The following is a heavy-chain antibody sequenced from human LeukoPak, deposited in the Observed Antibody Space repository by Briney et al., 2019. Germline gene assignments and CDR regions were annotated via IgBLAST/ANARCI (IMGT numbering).Heavy chain of an antibody. CDR1: GGSISSYY. V-gene: IGHV4-4*07. Sequence: PSETLSLTCTVSGGSISSYYWSWIRQPAGKGLEWIGRIYTSGSTNYDPSLKSRVTMSVDTSKNQFSLKLSSVTAADTAVYYCARDLAFAYCSSTSCYDPWYFDYWGRGTLVTVSS. J-gene: IGHJ4*02. CDR3: ARDLAFAYCSSTSCYDPWYFDY. D-gene: IGHD2-2*01. CDR2: IYTSGST.